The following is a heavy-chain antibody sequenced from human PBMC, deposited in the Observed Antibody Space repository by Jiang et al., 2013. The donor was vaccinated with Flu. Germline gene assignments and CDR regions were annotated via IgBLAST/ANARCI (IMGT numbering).Heavy chain of an antibody. J-gene: IGHJ4*02. Sequence: GYTFTSYAMHWVRQAPDKGLMDGWINAGNGNTKYSQKFQDRVTITRDTSASTAYMELSSLRSEDTAVYYCASPGGDFWSGYFWGQGTLVTVSS. CDR1: GYTFTSYA. CDR2: INAGNGNT. D-gene: IGHD3-3*01. CDR3: ASPGGDFWSGYF. V-gene: IGHV1-3*01.